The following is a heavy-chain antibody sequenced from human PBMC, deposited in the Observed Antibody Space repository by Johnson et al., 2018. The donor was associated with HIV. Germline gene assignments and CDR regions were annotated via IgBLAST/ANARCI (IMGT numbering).Heavy chain of an antibody. J-gene: IGHJ3*02. CDR2: IYSGGST. CDR1: GFTVSSNY. D-gene: IGHD5-24*01. V-gene: IGHV3-66*01. Sequence: VQLVESGGGVVQPGGSLRLSCAASGFTVSSNYMSWVRQAPGKGLELVSVIYSGGSTYYADSVKGRFTISRDNSKNTLYLQMNSLRAEDTAVYYCARDHEMATIGDAFDIWGQGTMVTVSS. CDR3: ARDHEMATIGDAFDI.